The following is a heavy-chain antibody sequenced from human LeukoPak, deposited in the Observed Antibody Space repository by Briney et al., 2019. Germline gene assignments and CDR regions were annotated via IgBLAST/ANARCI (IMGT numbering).Heavy chain of an antibody. Sequence: SQTLSLTCTVSGGSMSSGGDYWTWIRQHPGKGLEWIGYISSRGNTYYNPSLKSRLTIPPDTSKSQFSLQLNSATAADTAVYYCARGPSFGSSSRFDSWGQGTLVTVSS. V-gene: IGHV4-31*03. CDR2: ISSRGNT. D-gene: IGHD6-6*01. CDR3: ARGPSFGSSSRFDS. J-gene: IGHJ4*02. CDR1: GGSMSSGGDY.